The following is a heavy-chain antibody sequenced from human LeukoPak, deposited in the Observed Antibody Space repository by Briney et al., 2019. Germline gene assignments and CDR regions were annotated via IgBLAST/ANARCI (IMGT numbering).Heavy chain of an antibody. J-gene: IGHJ4*02. V-gene: IGHV1-3*01. Sequence: GASVKVSCKASGYTFTNYVVNWVRQAPGQRPEWMGWINAGNGDTKYSQNFQGRVTITRDTSASTAYMELSSLTSEDTALYYCARDDCGDTCYPGGYWGQGTLVTVSS. CDR1: GYTFTNYV. CDR3: ARDDCGDTCYPGGY. D-gene: IGHD2-21*01. CDR2: INAGNGDT.